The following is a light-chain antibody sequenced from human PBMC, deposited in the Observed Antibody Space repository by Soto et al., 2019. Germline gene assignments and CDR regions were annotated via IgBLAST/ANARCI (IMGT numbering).Light chain of an antibody. CDR2: DVT. CDR3: GSYSSTDTPFV. V-gene: IGLV2-11*01. CDR1: SSDVGVYNY. J-gene: IGLJ1*01. Sequence: QSVLTQPRSVSGSPGQSVTISCTGTSSDVGVYNYVSWYQHHPGKAPKLMIYDVTKRPSGVPDRFSGSKSGNTASLVISGLQAEDESDYYCGSYSSTDTPFVFGTGTKLTVL.